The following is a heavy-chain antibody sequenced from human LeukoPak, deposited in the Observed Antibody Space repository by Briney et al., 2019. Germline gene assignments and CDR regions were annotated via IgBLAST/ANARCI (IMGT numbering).Heavy chain of an antibody. CDR3: ARDRVGSGWPRPYYFEK. CDR1: GYAFTGYY. Sequence: ASVKVSCKPSGYAFTGYYIHWLRQAPGQGLDWMGWINPNTGATNAQRFQGRVTMTRDTSINTAYMELSTLTSDDTGVYYCARDRVGSGWPRPYYFEKWGQGTLVTVSS. CDR2: INPNTGAT. D-gene: IGHD6-19*01. V-gene: IGHV1-2*02. J-gene: IGHJ4*02.